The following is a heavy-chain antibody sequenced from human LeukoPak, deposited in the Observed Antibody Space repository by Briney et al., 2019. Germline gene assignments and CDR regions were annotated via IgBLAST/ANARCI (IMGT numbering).Heavy chain of an antibody. J-gene: IGHJ4*02. CDR2: IIPIFGTA. V-gene: IGHV1-69*05. Sequence: GASVKVSCKASGGTFSSYAISWVRQAPGQGLEWMGGIIPIFGTANYAQKFQGRVTITTDESTTTAYMELSSLRSEDTAVYYCARVLGGAYDYVADLGYWGQGTLVTVSS. CDR3: ARVLGGAYDYVADLGY. CDR1: GGTFSSYA. D-gene: IGHD3-16*01.